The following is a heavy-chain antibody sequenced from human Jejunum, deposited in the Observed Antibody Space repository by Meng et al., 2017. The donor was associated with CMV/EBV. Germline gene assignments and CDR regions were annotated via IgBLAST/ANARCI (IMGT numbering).Heavy chain of an antibody. CDR1: CASVNSIDFY. CDR3: ARDSLSGGSNF. V-gene: IGHV4-61*08. D-gene: IGHD3-16*01. CDR2: VDYTGGA. Sequence: CPVSCASVNSIDFYWSWIRQPPGGGLEWIGYVDYTGGANYNSSLESRVVISVDISKNQISLELHTVTAADTAVYFCARDSLSGGSNFWGQGTLVTVSS. J-gene: IGHJ4*02.